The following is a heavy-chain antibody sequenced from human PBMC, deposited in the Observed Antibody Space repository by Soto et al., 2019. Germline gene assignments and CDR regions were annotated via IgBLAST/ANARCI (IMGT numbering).Heavy chain of an antibody. Sequence: GGSLRLSCAASGFTFSRFELHWVRQAPGKGLEWISYISSSGSTAYYASSVEGRFTISRDNDNNSVYLQMDSLRAEDTALYYCTRAAWFPYLSFYWGQGALVTVSS. CDR3: TRAAWFPYLSFY. V-gene: IGHV3-48*03. CDR2: ISSSGSTA. CDR1: GFTFSRFE. J-gene: IGHJ4*02. D-gene: IGHD3-10*01.